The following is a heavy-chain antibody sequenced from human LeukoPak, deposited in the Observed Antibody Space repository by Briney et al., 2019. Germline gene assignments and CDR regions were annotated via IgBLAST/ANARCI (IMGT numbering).Heavy chain of an antibody. CDR2: INPSGGST. V-gene: IGHV1-46*01. Sequence: ASVKVSCKASGYTFTSYYMHWVRQAPGQGLEWMGIINPSGGSTSYAQKFQGRVTMTRDTSTSTVYMELSSLRSEDTAVYYCARDLEMSGSSGTNWFDPWGQGTLVTVSS. CDR1: GYTFTSYY. J-gene: IGHJ5*02. CDR3: ARDLEMSGSSGTNWFDP. D-gene: IGHD3-22*01.